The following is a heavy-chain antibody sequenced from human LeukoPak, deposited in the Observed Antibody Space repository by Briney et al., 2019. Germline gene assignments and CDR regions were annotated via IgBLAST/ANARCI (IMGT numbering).Heavy chain of an antibody. D-gene: IGHD6-6*01. V-gene: IGHV3-21*01. CDR1: GFSFSTSS. J-gene: IGHJ4*02. CDR2: ISSSSSHI. CDR3: VRDKVNLEY. Sequence: PGGSLRLSCAASGFSFSTSSMNWVRQAPGRGLEWVSSISSSSSHIFYGDSVKGRFTISRDNAKNSLYLQMNSLRAEDTAVYYCVRDKVNLEYWGQGTLVTVSS.